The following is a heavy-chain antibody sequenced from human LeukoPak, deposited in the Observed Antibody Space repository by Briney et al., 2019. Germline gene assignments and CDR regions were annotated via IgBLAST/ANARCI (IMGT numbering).Heavy chain of an antibody. Sequence: PGGSLRLSCAASGFTFRSYDINWVRRAPGKGLEWVSSITGNGASTNFADSVRGRFTISRDNSKNTAYLQMNSLRAEDTAVYYCAGSGSHVYWGQGTLVTVSS. V-gene: IGHV3-23*01. CDR2: ITGNGAST. CDR3: AGSGSHVY. CDR1: GFTFRSYD. D-gene: IGHD1-26*01. J-gene: IGHJ4*02.